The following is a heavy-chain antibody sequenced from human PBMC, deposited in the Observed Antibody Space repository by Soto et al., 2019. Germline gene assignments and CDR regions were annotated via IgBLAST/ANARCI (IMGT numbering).Heavy chain of an antibody. V-gene: IGHV1-18*01. CDR2: ISLYDGST. J-gene: IGHJ4*02. CDR1: GYTFTTYG. D-gene: IGHD3-10*01. Sequence: QVQLVQSGAEVKKPGASVKVSCKASGYTFTTYGITWVRQAPGQGLEWMGGISLYDGSTKDAQNLQGRVTMTTDTPTSTAYMELTSLRSDDTAVYYCARERASGYFDFWGQGTLVTVSS. CDR3: ARERASGYFDF.